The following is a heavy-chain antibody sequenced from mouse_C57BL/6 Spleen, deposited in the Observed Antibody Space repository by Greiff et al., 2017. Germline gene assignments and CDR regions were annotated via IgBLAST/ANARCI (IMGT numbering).Heavy chain of an antibody. Sequence: VQLQQSGAELVRPGTSVKMSCKASGYTFTNYLIGWAKQRPGHGLEWIGDIYPGGGYTNYNEKFKGKATLTADKSSSTAYMQFSSLTSEDSAIYYCARIITERYAMDYWGQGTSVTVSS. CDR1: GYTFTNYL. V-gene: IGHV1-63*01. J-gene: IGHJ4*01. D-gene: IGHD1-1*01. CDR2: IYPGGGYT. CDR3: ARIITERYAMDY.